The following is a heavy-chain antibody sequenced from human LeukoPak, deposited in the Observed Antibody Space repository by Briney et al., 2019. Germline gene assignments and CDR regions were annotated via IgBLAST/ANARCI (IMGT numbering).Heavy chain of an antibody. CDR2: IYYSGST. CDR1: GGSISSSSYY. V-gene: IGHV4-39*01. J-gene: IGHJ4*02. CDR3: ARYYDSNFDY. Sequence: SETLSLTCTVSGGSISSSSYYWGWIRQPPGKGLEWIGSIYYSGSTYYNPSLKSRVTISVDTSKNQFSLELSSVTAADTAVYYCARYYDSNFDYWGQGTLVTVSS. D-gene: IGHD3-22*01.